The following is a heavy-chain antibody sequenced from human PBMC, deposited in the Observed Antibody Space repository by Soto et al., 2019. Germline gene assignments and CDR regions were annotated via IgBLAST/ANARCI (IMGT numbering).Heavy chain of an antibody. D-gene: IGHD5-12*01. V-gene: IGHV1-69*06. J-gene: IGHJ5*02. CDR3: ARAADGYNYNWFDP. CDR1: GGTFDIFS. Sequence: QVQLVQSGAEVKKPGSSVKVSCKASGGTFDIFSISWVRQAPGQGLEWMGGIIPIFGTAEYSQKFQGRLTISADKSTSTAYMELVRLTSEDTAVYYCARAADGYNYNWFDPWGQGTLVTVSS. CDR2: IIPIFGTA.